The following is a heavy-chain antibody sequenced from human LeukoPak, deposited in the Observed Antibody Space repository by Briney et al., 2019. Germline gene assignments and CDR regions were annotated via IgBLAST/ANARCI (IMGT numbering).Heavy chain of an antibody. V-gene: IGHV3-21*01. J-gene: IGHJ4*02. CDR1: GFTFSSYN. CDR3: AKDYDSSGYYIFDY. D-gene: IGHD3-22*01. Sequence: GGSLRLSCAASGFTFSSYNMNWFRQAPGKGLEWVSSISSRSSYIYYADSVKGRFTISRDSAKNSLYPQMNSLRAEDTAVYYCAKDYDSSGYYIFDYWGQGTLVTVSS. CDR2: ISSRSSYI.